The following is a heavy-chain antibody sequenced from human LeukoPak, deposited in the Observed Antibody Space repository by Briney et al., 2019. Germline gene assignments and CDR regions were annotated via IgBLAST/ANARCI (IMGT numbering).Heavy chain of an antibody. CDR3: ARHDRGGATVDSAYYYYMDV. J-gene: IGHJ6*03. CDR1: GFSVRRNY. CDR2: IYSGGRT. D-gene: IGHD4-17*01. V-gene: IGHV3-53*01. Sequence: PGGSLRLSCVASGFSVRRNYLSWVRQAPGKGLDWVSVIYSGGRTYYADSVEGRFTISRDNSKNTLYLQMDSLRTEDTAVYYCARHDRGGATVDSAYYYYMDVWGKGTAVTVSS.